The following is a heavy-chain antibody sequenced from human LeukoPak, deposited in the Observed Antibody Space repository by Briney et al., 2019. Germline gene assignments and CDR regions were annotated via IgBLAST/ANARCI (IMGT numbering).Heavy chain of an antibody. CDR2: ISSDGTDE. D-gene: IGHD5-18*01. CDR1: RFTLNRYA. CDR3: ARHRRGYSYGTLDC. J-gene: IGHJ4*02. Sequence: GGSLRLSCATSRFTLNRYAMNWVGQARGKGLEWVAVISSDGTDEFYADSVRGRFTISRDNSRNTLYLQMRSLRREDTAVYYCARHRRGYSYGTLDCWGQGSLIAVSS. V-gene: IGHV3-30*11.